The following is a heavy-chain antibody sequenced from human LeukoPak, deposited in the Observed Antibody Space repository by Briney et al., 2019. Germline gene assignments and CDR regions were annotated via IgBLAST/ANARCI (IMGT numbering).Heavy chain of an antibody. CDR3: AGEGGGSNYA. V-gene: IGHV3-48*03. CDR2: ISSSGDTI. D-gene: IGHD1-26*01. Sequence: GGSLRLSCAASGFTFSSYEMNWVRQAPGKGLEWVSYISSSGDTIYYADSVKRRFTISRDNAKNSLYLQINSLRVEDTAVYYCAGEGGGSNYAGGQGTLVTVSS. CDR1: GFTFSSYE. J-gene: IGHJ4*02.